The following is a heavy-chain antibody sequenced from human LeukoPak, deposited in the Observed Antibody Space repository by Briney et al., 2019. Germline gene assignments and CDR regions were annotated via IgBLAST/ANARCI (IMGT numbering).Heavy chain of an antibody. V-gene: IGHV4-34*01. CDR2: INHSGST. CDR1: GGSFSGNY. D-gene: IGHD3-10*01. CDR3: ARGQLWFGGLYTWYFDY. Sequence: SETLSLTCAVYGGSFSGNYWSWIRQPPGKGLEWIGEINHSGSTNYNPSLKSRVTISVDTSKNQFSLKLSSVTAADTAVYYCARGQLWFGGLYTWYFDYWGQGTLVTVSS. J-gene: IGHJ4*02.